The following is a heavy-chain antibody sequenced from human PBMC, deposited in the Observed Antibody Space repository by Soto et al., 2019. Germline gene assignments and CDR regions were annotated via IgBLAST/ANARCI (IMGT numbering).Heavy chain of an antibody. CDR2: ISWNSGSI. CDR3: AKAGDGSILRYFDY. CDR1: GFTFDDYA. D-gene: IGHD3-10*01. J-gene: IGHJ4*02. V-gene: IGHV3-9*01. Sequence: EVQLVESGGGLVQPGRSLRLSCVASGFTFDDYAMHWVRQAPGKGLEWVSGISWNSGSIGYADSVKGRFTISRDNAKNSLYLQMNSLRAEDTALYYCAKAGDGSILRYFDYWGQGTLVTVSS.